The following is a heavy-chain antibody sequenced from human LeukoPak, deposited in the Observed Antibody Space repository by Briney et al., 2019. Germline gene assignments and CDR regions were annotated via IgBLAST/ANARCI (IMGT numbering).Heavy chain of an antibody. D-gene: IGHD3-22*01. Sequence: ASVNVSCKASGYTFTGYCIHWVRQAPGQGLEWIGRINPNSDITSHAQKFQGRVTMTRDTSINTAYMELSRLRSDDTAVYYCARSRLGGYDSSGYLYYFDYWGQGTLVTVSS. V-gene: IGHV1-2*06. CDR1: GYTFTGYC. CDR3: ARSRLGGYDSSGYLYYFDY. J-gene: IGHJ4*02. CDR2: INPNSDIT.